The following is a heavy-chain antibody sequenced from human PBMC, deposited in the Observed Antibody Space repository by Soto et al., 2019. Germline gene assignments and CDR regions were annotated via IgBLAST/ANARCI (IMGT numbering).Heavy chain of an antibody. CDR2: ISSSSYYI. Sequence: PGGSLRLSCTPSGLSFSTHSMNWARQAPGKGLEWVSSISSSSYYIYYADSVKGRFTISRDNAKNTLFLQMNSLRADDTAVYYCARNRDPSSKTHGMDVWGQGTTVTVSS. CDR1: GLSFSTHS. J-gene: IGHJ6*02. CDR3: ARNRDPSSKTHGMDV. V-gene: IGHV3-21*06.